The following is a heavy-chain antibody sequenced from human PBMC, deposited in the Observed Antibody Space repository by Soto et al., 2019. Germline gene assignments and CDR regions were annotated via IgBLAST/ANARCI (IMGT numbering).Heavy chain of an antibody. V-gene: IGHV1-69*01. D-gene: IGHD3-22*01. Sequence: QVQLVQSGAEVKKPGSSVKVSCKASGGTFSSYAISWVRQAPGQGLEWMGGIIPIFGTANYAQKFQGRVTLTADESTSTAYMELSSLRSEDTAVYYCARAYYYDSSGYSYYFDYWGQGTLVTVSS. J-gene: IGHJ4*02. CDR1: GGTFSSYA. CDR2: IIPIFGTA. CDR3: ARAYYYDSSGYSYYFDY.